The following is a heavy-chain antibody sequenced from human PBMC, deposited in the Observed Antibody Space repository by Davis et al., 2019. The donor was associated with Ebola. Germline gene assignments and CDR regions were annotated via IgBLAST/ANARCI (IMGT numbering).Heavy chain of an antibody. J-gene: IGHJ4*02. CDR2: INPNSGGT. V-gene: IGHV1-2*02. Sequence: AASVKVSCKASGYTFTAYFMHWVRRAPGQGLEWMGWINPNSGGTNYAQKFQGRVTMTRDTSISTAYMELSRLRSDDTAVYYCARGYSSGWYGFDYWGQGTLVTVSS. CDR1: GYTFTAYF. D-gene: IGHD6-19*01. CDR3: ARGYSSGWYGFDY.